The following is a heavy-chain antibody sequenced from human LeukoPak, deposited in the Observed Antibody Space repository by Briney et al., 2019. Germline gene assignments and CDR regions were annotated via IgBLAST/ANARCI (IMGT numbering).Heavy chain of an antibody. J-gene: IGHJ3*02. D-gene: IGHD1-26*01. Sequence: ASVKVSCKASGGTFNSYAISWVRQAPGQGLEWMGGIIPMSDTANYPQKFRGRLTITADIPTSTVYMELSSLRSEDTAVYYCAREDDTGRYMGDDAFDIWGQGTMVTVSS. V-gene: IGHV1-69*06. CDR1: GGTFNSYA. CDR3: AREDDTGRYMGDDAFDI. CDR2: IIPMSDTA.